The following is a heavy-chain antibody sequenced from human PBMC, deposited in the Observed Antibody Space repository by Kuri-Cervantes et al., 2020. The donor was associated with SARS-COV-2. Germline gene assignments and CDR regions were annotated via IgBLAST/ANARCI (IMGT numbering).Heavy chain of an antibody. CDR2: IRSKSNSYAT. D-gene: IGHD6-25*01. Sequence: GGSLRLSCAASGFTFDDYAMHWVRQASGKGLEWVGRIRSKSNSYATAYAASVKGRFTISRDDSKNTAYLQMNSLKTGDTAVYYCTSPGYSSDPYYFDYWGQGTLVTVSS. J-gene: IGHJ4*02. CDR3: TSPGYSSDPYYFDY. CDR1: GFTFDDYA. V-gene: IGHV3-73*01.